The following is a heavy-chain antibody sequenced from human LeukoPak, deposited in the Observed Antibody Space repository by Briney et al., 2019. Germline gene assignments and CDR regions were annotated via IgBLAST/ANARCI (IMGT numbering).Heavy chain of an antibody. CDR1: GFTFSSYW. J-gene: IGHJ4*02. CDR2: IKQDGSEK. CDR3: ATGRGRLVAATLFDY. Sequence: GGSLRLSCAASGFTFSSYWMSWVRQAPGKGLEWVANIKQDGSEKYYVDSVKGRFTISRDNAKNSLYLQMNSLRAEDTAVYYCATGRGRLVAATLFDYWGQGTLVTVSP. V-gene: IGHV3-7*01. D-gene: IGHD2-15*01.